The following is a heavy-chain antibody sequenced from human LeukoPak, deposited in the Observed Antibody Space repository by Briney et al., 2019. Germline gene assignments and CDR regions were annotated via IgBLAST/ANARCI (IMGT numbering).Heavy chain of an antibody. J-gene: IGHJ4*02. D-gene: IGHD2-2*01. V-gene: IGHV4-34*01. Sequence: GSLRLSCAASGFTVSSNEMSWIRQPPGKGLEWIGEINHSGSTNYNPSLKSRVTISVDTSKNQFSLKLSSVTAADTAVYYCARSECSSTSCSPFDYWGQGTLVTVSS. CDR2: INHSGST. CDR1: GFTVSSNE. CDR3: ARSECSSTSCSPFDY.